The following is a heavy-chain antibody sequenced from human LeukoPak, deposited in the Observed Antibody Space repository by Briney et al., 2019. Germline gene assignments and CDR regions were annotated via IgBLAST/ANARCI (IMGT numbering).Heavy chain of an antibody. CDR1: GGSFSGYY. CDR2: INHSGST. J-gene: IGHJ6*03. Sequence: PSETLSLTCAVYGGSFSGYYWSWIRQPPGKGLEWIGEINHSGSTNYNPSLKSRVTISVDTSKNQFSLKLRSVTAADTAVYYCARGRVGMVRGVIIKGYYYTDVWGKGTTVTVSS. V-gene: IGHV4-34*01. D-gene: IGHD3-10*01. CDR3: ARGRVGMVRGVIIKGYYYTDV.